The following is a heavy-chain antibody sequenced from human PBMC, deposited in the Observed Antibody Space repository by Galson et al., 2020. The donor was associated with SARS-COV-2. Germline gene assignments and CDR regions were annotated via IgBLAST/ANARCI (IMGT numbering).Heavy chain of an antibody. J-gene: IGHJ4*02. CDR3: ARGDTIFGLITGFDY. V-gene: IGHV1-2*02. Sequence: ASVKVSCKPSGYTFTGYYIHWVRQAPGQGLEWMGWINPNNGGTHYAQKFQGRVTMTSDTSFSTAYMELSRLRSDDTAVYYCARGDTIFGLITGFDYWGQGTLVTVSS. D-gene: IGHD3-3*01. CDR2: INPNNGGT. CDR1: GYTFTGYY.